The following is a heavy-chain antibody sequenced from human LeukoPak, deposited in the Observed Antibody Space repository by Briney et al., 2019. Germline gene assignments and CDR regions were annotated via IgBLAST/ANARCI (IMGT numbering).Heavy chain of an antibody. D-gene: IGHD3-10*01. Sequence: SVKVSCKASGYTFTGYYMHWARQAPGQGLEWMGGIIPIFGTANYAQKFQGRVTITADESTSTAYMELSSLRSEDTAVYYCARGRAHRGLWFGELSSDAFDIWGQGTMVTVPS. CDR1: GYTFTGYY. V-gene: IGHV1-69*13. CDR3: ARGRAHRGLWFGELSSDAFDI. CDR2: IIPIFGTA. J-gene: IGHJ3*02.